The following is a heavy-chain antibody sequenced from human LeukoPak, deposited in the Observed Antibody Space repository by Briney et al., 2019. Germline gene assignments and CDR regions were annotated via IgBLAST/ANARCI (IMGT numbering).Heavy chain of an antibody. CDR3: ARGVVSPYGMDV. CDR2: INHSGST. V-gene: IGHV4-34*09. CDR1: GGSFSGYY. D-gene: IGHD2-2*01. J-gene: IGHJ6*02. Sequence: PSETLSLTCAVYGGSFSGYYWSWIRQPPGKGLEWIGEINHSGSTNYNPSLKSRVTISVDTSKNQFSLKLSSVTAADTAVYYCARGVVSPYGMDVWGQGTTVTVSS.